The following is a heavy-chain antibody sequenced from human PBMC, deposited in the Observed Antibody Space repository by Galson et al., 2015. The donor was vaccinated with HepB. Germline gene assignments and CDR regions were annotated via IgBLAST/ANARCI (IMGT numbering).Heavy chain of an antibody. V-gene: IGHV5-51*01. CDR3: ARRHSRFDSRGWVVCGY. CDR1: GYTFIDYW. Sequence: QSGAEVKKPGESLRISCDASGYTFIDYWIGWVRQMPGKGLDWMGIIDPFDSDAAYSPSFEGQVTISVDTSTTTAYLQWSSLRASDTAIYYCARRHSRFDSRGWVVCGYWCQGIQVTVSA. J-gene: IGHJ4*02. CDR2: IDPFDSDA. D-gene: IGHD6-19*01.